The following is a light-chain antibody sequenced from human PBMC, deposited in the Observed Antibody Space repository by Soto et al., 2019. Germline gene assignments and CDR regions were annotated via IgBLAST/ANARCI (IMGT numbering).Light chain of an antibody. CDR2: DAY. V-gene: IGKV3-11*01. J-gene: IGKJ4*01. CDR1: QSVSSF. Sequence: IVLTQSPATLSLSPGERATLSCRASQSVSSFLAWYQQKPGQAPRLLIYDAYSRATGIPARFSGSGSGTDYTLTISSLEPEDFAVYSCQQYNNWPLTFGGGTKVDIK. CDR3: QQYNNWPLT.